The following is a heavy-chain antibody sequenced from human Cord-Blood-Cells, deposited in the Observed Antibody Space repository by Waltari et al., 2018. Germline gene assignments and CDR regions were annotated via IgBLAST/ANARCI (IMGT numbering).Heavy chain of an antibody. CDR1: GYPFTIYD. CDR3: ARGQLLGVDAFDI. J-gene: IGHJ3*02. Sequence: QVQLVQSGAEVKKPGASVKVSCKSSGYPFTIYDSNWVRQATGQGHEWMGWMSPKSGNTGYAKKFQGRVTITRNTSISTAYMGLSSLGSEDTAVYYCARGQLLGVDAFDIWGQGTMVTVSS. V-gene: IGHV1-8*03. D-gene: IGHD1-26*01. CDR2: MSPKSGNT.